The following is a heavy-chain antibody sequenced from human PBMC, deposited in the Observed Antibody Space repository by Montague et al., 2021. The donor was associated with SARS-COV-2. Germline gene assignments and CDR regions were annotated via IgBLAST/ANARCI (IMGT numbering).Heavy chain of an antibody. D-gene: IGHD6-13*01. Sequence: TLSLTCAVYGGSFSGYYWSWIRQHPGKGLEWIGYIYYSGSTCYNPSLKSRLSISLDTSKNHFSLRLSSVTAADTAVYYCARSESPSYSSSPFDYWGQGTLVTGSS. J-gene: IGHJ4*02. CDR3: ARSESPSYSSSPFDY. V-gene: IGHV4-31*11. CDR1: GGSFSGYY. CDR2: IYYSGST.